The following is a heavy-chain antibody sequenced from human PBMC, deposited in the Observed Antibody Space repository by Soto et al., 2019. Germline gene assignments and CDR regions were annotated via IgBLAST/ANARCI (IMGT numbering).Heavy chain of an antibody. CDR1: GGTFSSYT. CDR2: IIPILGIA. J-gene: IGHJ4*02. Sequence: QVQLVQSGAEVKKPGSSVKVSCKASGGTFSSYTISWVRQAPGQGLEWRGRIIPILGIANYAQRFQGRVTITADKSTSTAYMELSSLRSEDTAVYYCARPGYCTNGVCFEPFDYWGQGTLVTVSS. V-gene: IGHV1-69*02. CDR3: ARPGYCTNGVCFEPFDY. D-gene: IGHD2-8*01.